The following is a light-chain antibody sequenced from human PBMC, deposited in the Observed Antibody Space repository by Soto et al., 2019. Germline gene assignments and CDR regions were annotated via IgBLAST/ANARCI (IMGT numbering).Light chain of an antibody. J-gene: IGLJ3*02. CDR3: FLYAGSSTWV. CDR2: EVT. Sequence: QSVLTQPASVSGSPGQSITISCTGTRSDVGSYNSVAWYQQHPGKAPRVMIFEVTKRPSGISNRFSGSKSGSTASLTISGLQAEDEADYFCFLYAGSSTWVFGGGTKLTVL. CDR1: RSDVGSYNS. V-gene: IGLV2-23*02.